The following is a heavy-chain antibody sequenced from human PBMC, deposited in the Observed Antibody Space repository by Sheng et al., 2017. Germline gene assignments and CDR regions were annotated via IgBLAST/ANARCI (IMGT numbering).Heavy chain of an antibody. CDR1: GGTFSSYT. Sequence: QVQLVQSGAEVKKPGSSVKVSCKASGGTFSSYTISWVRQAPGQGLEWMGRIIPILGIANYAQKFQGRVTITADKSTSTAYMELSSLRSEDTAVYYCARGAGYDILTGTLPFDPWGQGTLVTVSS. D-gene: IGHD3-9*01. CDR3: ARGAGYDILTGTLPFDP. J-gene: IGHJ5*02. CDR2: IIPILGIA. V-gene: IGHV1-69*02.